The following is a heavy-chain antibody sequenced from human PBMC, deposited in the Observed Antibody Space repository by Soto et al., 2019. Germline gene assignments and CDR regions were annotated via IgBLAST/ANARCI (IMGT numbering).Heavy chain of an antibody. CDR3: ARQHIVVVTAPRGLDP. V-gene: IGHV1-46*01. Sequence: ASVKVSCKASGYTFTSYYMHWVRQAPGQGLEWMGIINPSGGSTSYAQKFQGRVTMTRDTSTSTVYMELSSLRSEDTAVYYCARQHIVVVTAPRGLDPWGQGTLVTVSS. D-gene: IGHD2-21*02. CDR2: INPSGGST. J-gene: IGHJ5*02. CDR1: GYTFTSYY.